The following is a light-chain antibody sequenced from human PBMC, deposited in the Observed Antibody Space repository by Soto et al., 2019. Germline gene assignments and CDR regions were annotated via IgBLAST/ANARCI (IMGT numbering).Light chain of an antibody. CDR1: SSDVGGYNY. CDR2: EVT. J-gene: IGLJ1*01. V-gene: IGLV2-14*01. Sequence: QSVLTQPASVSGSPGQSITISCTGTSSDVGGYNYVSCYQQHPGKAPKLMIYEVTNRPSGVSNRFSGSKSGNTASLAISGLQAEDEADYYCTSYTSSSTKVFGTGTKVTVL. CDR3: TSYTSSSTKV.